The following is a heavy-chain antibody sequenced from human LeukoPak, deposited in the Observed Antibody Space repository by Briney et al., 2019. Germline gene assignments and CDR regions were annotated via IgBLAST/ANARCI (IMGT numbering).Heavy chain of an antibody. CDR3: ARAYGDLIHADWFDP. J-gene: IGHJ5*02. CDR1: GYTFTSYD. D-gene: IGHD4-17*01. CDR2: MNPNSGNT. V-gene: IGHV1-8*01. Sequence: GASVKVSCKASGYTFTSYDINWVRQATGQGLEWMGWMNPNSGNTGYAQKFQGRVTMTRNTSISTAYMELSSLRSEDTAVYYCARAYGDLIHADWFDPWGQGTLVTVSS.